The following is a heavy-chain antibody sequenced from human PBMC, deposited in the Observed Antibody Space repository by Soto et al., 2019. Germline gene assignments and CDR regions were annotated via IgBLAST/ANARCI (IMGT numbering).Heavy chain of an antibody. J-gene: IGHJ2*01. CDR2: INHSGST. D-gene: IGHD3-3*01. CDR3: ARPPCAGYDFWSGYFTPDYWYFDL. V-gene: IGHV4-34*01. CDR1: GGSFSGYY. Sequence: QVHLQQWGAGLLKPSETLSLTCAVYGGSFSGYYWSWIRQPPGKGLEWIGEINHSGSTNYNPSLKSRVTISVYTSKNQFSLMLSSVTAAGTAVYYCARPPCAGYDFWSGYFTPDYWYFDLWGRGTLVTVSS.